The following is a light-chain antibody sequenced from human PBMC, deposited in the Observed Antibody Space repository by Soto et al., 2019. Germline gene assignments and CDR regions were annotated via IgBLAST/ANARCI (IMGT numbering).Light chain of an antibody. V-gene: IGKV3-20*01. CDR2: GAS. CDR1: QSVSSSY. Sequence: EIVLTQSPGTLSLSPGERATLSCRASQSVSSSYLAWYQQKPGQAPRLLIYGASSRATGIPDRFSGSGSGTDFTLTISRLEPEYFAVYYYQQYGSSPSWTFGQGT. CDR3: QQYGSSPSWT. J-gene: IGKJ1*01.